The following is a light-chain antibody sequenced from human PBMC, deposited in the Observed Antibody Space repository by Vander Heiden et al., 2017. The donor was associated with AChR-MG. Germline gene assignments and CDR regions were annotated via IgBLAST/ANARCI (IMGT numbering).Light chain of an antibody. J-gene: IGKJ4*01. CDR3: QQYNNWLPVT. V-gene: IGKV3-15*01. CDR1: QSVSSN. CDR2: GAS. Sequence: EIVMTQSPATLSVSPGERATLSCRASQSVSSNLAWYQQKPGQAPRLLIYGASTRATGIPARFSGSGYGTEFTLTISSLQSEDFAVYYCQQYNNWLPVTFGGGTKVEIK.